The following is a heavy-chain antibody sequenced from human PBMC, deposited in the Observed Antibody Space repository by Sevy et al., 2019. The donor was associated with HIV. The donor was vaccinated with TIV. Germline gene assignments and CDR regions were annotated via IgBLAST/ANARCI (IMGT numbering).Heavy chain of an antibody. CDR2: ISNSGTTI. J-gene: IGHJ4*02. CDR3: ARDLPPSATTVAHFDC. CDR1: GFTFSSYW. V-gene: IGHV3-48*04. Sequence: GGSLRLSCAASGFTFSSYWMSLVRQAPGKGLEWVSYISNSGTTIYYSDSVKGRFTISRDNARNSLYLQMNSLRAEDTAIYYCARDLPPSATTVAHFDCWGQGTLVTVSS. D-gene: IGHD4-17*01.